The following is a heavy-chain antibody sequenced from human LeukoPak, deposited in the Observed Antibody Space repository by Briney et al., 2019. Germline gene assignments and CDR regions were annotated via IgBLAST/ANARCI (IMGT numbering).Heavy chain of an antibody. J-gene: IGHJ3*01. CDR3: AKVVGS. V-gene: IGHV3-30-3*01. Sequence: GGSLRLSCAASGFTFSSYAMHWVRQAPGKGLEWVAVISYDGSNKYYADSVKGRFTISRDNAKNSLYLQMNSLRAEDTAVYYCAKVVGSWGQGTMVTVSS. D-gene: IGHD2-15*01. CDR1: GFTFSSYA. CDR2: ISYDGSNK.